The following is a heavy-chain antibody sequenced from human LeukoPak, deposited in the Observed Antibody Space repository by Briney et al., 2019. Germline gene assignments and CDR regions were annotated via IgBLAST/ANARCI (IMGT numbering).Heavy chain of an antibody. V-gene: IGHV4-34*01. Sequence: SETLSLTCAVYGGSFSDYYWTWIRQSPGKGLEWIGDINHSGRTYYNPSLKSRLTISVDTSKSQFSLNLSSVTAADSAVYFCARVKWEAPYYYGTDVWGQGTTVTVSS. CDR3: ARVKWEAPYYYGTDV. J-gene: IGHJ6*02. CDR2: INHSGRT. D-gene: IGHD1-26*01. CDR1: GGSFSDYY.